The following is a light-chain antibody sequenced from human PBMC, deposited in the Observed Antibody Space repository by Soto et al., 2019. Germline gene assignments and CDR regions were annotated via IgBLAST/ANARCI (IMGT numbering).Light chain of an antibody. CDR1: QSVDSK. CDR3: QLYSTWLWT. Sequence: EIVMTQSPATLSVSPGERATLSCRASQSVDSKLAWYQQKPGQGPRLLIYGASSRATGLPARFSGSGSVTEFTLTISSLQSEDFAVYYWQLYSTWLWTSGQGIKVEIK. V-gene: IGKV3-15*01. J-gene: IGKJ1*01. CDR2: GAS.